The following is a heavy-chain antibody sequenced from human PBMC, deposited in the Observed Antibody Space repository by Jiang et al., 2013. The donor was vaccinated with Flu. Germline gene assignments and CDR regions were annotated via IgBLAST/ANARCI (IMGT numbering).Heavy chain of an antibody. J-gene: IGHJ6*04. Sequence: GAEVKKPGESLRISCKGSGDMFSRYWISWVRQVPGKGLEWMGRIDPRGTSSDYSLFFQGHVTISLDTSISTAYLQWSSLKASDSAMYYCAVEVVVASNYYYHGLGVWGKGTSVTVSS. CDR2: IDPRGTSS. CDR3: AVEVVVASNYYYHGLGV. CDR1: GDMFSRYW. D-gene: IGHD2-15*01. V-gene: IGHV5-10-1*01.